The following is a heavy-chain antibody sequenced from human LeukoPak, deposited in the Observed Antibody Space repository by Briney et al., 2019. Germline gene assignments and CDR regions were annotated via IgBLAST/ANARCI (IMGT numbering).Heavy chain of an antibody. CDR2: IYYSGST. V-gene: IGHV4-39*07. CDR3: ARVIIAPTFPRTGPYTYYFDY. J-gene: IGHJ4*02. CDR1: GGSISSSSYY. Sequence: SETLSLTCTVSGGSISSSSYYWGWIRQPPGKGLEWIGSIYYSGSTYYSPSLKSRVTISVDTSKNQFSLKLSSVTAADTAVYYCARVIIAPTFPRTGPYTYYFDYWGQGTLVTVSS. D-gene: IGHD3/OR15-3a*01.